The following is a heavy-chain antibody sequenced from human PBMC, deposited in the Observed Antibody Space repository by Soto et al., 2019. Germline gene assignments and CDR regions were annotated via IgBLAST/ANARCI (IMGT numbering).Heavy chain of an antibody. CDR1: GDSVSSNIAA. D-gene: IGHD3-16*01. CDR2: TYYRSKWYT. V-gene: IGHV6-1*01. Sequence: PSQTLSLTCAISGDSVSSNIAAWDWIRQSPSRGLEWLGRTYYRSKWYTDYAVYVRSRITINPHTTENRDTLQLITMTPDDAAVHYCPRNLLGPPDSWGQGTLVTVS. CDR3: PRNLLGPPDS. J-gene: IGHJ4*02.